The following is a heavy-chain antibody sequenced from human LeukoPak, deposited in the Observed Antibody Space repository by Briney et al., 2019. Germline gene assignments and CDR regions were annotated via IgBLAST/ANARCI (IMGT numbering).Heavy chain of an antibody. D-gene: IGHD5-18*01. CDR2: INPNSGGT. CDR3: ARAPGGYGFIGY. CDR1: GYTFTGYY. J-gene: IGHJ4*02. V-gene: IGHV1-2*02. Sequence: ASVKVSCKASGYTFTGYYMHWVRQAPGQGLEWMGWINPNSGGTNYAQKFQGRVTMTRDTSISTAYMELSRLRSDDTAVYYCARAPGGYGFIGYWGQGTLVTVSS.